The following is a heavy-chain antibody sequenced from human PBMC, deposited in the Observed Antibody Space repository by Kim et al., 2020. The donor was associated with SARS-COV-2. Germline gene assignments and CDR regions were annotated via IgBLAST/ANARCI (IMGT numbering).Heavy chain of an antibody. J-gene: IGHJ5*02. CDR3: ARQITGMSPGGWFDP. D-gene: IGHD3-16*01. Sequence: PYLKSRVTISVDTSKNQFSLKLSSVTAADTAVYYCARQITGMSPGGWFDPWGQGTLVTVSS. V-gene: IGHV4-39*01.